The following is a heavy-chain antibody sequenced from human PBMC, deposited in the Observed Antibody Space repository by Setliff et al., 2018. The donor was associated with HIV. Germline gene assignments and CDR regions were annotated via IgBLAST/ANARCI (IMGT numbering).Heavy chain of an antibody. D-gene: IGHD6-13*01. CDR2: ISSSSSYI. J-gene: IGHJ4*02. Sequence: AGGSLRLSCAASGFTFSSYSMNWVRQAPGKGLEWVSSISSSSSYIYYADSVKGRFTISRDNAKNSLYLQMNSLRAEDTAVYFCAREGIAAAGSYSYGFGQIDYWGQGTLVTVSS. V-gene: IGHV3-21*01. CDR1: GFTFSSYS. CDR3: AREGIAAAGSYSYGFGQIDY.